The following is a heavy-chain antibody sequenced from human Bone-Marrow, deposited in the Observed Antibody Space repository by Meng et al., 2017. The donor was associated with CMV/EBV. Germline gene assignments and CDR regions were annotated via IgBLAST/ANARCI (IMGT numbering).Heavy chain of an antibody. V-gene: IGHV3-23*01. Sequence: GESLKISCAASGFTFSSYAMSWVRQAPGKGLEWVSTISGSGGNTYYPDSVKGRFTISRDNSRNTLYLQMNSLRAEDKAVYYCAKGGNYGAFDIWGQGTMVTVSS. CDR1: GFTFSSYA. CDR2: ISGSGGNT. D-gene: IGHD3-16*01. J-gene: IGHJ3*02. CDR3: AKGGNYGAFDI.